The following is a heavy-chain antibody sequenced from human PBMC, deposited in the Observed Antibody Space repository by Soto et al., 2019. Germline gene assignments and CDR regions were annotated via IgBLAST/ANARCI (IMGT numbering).Heavy chain of an antibody. V-gene: IGHV1-3*01. CDR1: GYTFTSYA. CDR3: AREPSKSIVGATDDY. CDR2: INAGNGNT. J-gene: IGHJ4*02. Sequence: ASVKVSCKASGYTFTSYAMHWVRQAPGQRLEWMGWINAGNGNTKYSQKFQGRVTITRDTSASTAYMEPSSLRSEDTAVYYCAREPSKSIVGATDDYWGQGTLVTVSS. D-gene: IGHD1-26*01.